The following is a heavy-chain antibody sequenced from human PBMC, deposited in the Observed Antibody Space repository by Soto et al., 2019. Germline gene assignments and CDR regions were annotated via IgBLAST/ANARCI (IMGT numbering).Heavy chain of an antibody. J-gene: IGHJ6*02. V-gene: IGHV4-59*01. Sequence: SETLSLTCTVSGGSISSYYWSWIRQPPGKGLEWIGYIYYSGSTNYNPSLKSRITISVDTSKNQFSLKLSSVTAADTAVYYCARPSGSYYYYGMDVWGQGTTGTVSS. CDR2: IYYSGST. CDR1: GGSISSYY. D-gene: IGHD1-26*01. CDR3: ARPSGSYYYYGMDV.